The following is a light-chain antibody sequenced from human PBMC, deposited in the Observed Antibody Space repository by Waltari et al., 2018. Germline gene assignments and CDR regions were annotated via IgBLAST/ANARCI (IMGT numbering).Light chain of an antibody. J-gene: IGLJ2*01. Sequence: QSALTQPASVSGSPGQPTATPCTGTSSAVGGYHYVSWYQPHPGKAPKLIIYDVSNRPSGVSNRFSGSKSGNTASLTISGLQAEDEADYYCSSYTSSTLFGGGTKLTVL. CDR3: SSYTSSTL. V-gene: IGLV2-14*03. CDR2: DVS. CDR1: SSAVGGYHY.